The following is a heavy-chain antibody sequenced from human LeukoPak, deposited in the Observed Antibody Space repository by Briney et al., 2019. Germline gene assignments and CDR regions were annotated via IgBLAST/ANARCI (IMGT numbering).Heavy chain of an antibody. J-gene: IGHJ6*03. V-gene: IGHV3-30*04. D-gene: IGHD5-18*01. Sequence: PGGSLRLSCAASGFTFSSYAMHWVRQAPGKGLEWVAVISYDGTNKYYADSVKGRFTISRDNSKNTVYLQMNSLRAEDTAVYYCAVGDTAMVPPSYMDVWGKGTTVTVSS. CDR3: AVGDTAMVPPSYMDV. CDR2: ISYDGTNK. CDR1: GFTFSSYA.